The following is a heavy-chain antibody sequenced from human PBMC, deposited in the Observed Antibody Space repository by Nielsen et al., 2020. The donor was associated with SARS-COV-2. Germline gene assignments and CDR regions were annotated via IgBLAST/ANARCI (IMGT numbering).Heavy chain of an antibody. D-gene: IGHD2-21*02. V-gene: IGHV4-30-4*01. CDR2: IYYSGST. J-gene: IGHJ3*02. CDR3: ARVIVVVTAIQRVDAFDI. Sequence: WIRQPPGKGLAWIGYIYYSGSTYYNPSLKSRVTISVDTSKNQFSLKLSSVTAADTAVYYCARVIVVVTAIQRVDAFDIWGQGTMVTVSS.